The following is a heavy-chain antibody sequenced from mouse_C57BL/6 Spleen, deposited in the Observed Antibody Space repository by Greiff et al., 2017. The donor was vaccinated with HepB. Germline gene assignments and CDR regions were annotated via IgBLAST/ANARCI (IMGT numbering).Heavy chain of an antibody. D-gene: IGHD1-1*01. Sequence: QVQLQQPGAELVKPGASVKLSCKASGYTFTSYWMQWVKQRPGQGLEWIGEIDPSDSYTNYNQKFKGKATLTVDTSSSTAYMQLSSLTSEDSAVYYCAPGGILYAMDYWGQGTSVTVSS. CDR2: IDPSDSYT. J-gene: IGHJ4*01. CDR1: GYTFTSYW. CDR3: APGGILYAMDY. V-gene: IGHV1-50*01.